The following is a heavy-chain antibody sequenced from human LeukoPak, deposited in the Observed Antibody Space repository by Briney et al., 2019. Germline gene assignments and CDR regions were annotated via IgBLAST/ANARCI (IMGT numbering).Heavy chain of an antibody. J-gene: IGHJ5*02. D-gene: IGHD3-3*01. CDR2: IHPNSGGT. V-gene: IGHV1-2*02. CDR1: GYTFTGYY. Sequence: ASVKVSCKASGYTFTGYYMHWVRQAPGQGLEWMGWIHPNSGGTNYAQKFQGRVTMTRDTSISTAYMELSRLRSDDTAVYYCARGYGFWSGYYPSWGQGTLVTVSS. CDR3: ARGYGFWSGYYPS.